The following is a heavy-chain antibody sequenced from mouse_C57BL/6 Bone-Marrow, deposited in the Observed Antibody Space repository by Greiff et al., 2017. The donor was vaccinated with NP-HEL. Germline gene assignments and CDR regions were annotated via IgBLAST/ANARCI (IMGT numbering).Heavy chain of an antibody. CDR3: ALYYYGSSPYFDV. CDR2: IDPEDGET. V-gene: IGHV14-2*01. CDR1: GFNIKDYY. Sequence: EVKLMESGAELVKPGASVKLSCTASGFNIKDYYMHWVKQRTEQGLEWIGRIDPEDGETKYAPKFQGKATITADTSSNTAYLQLSSLTSEDTAVYYCALYYYGSSPYFDVWGTGTTVTVSS. J-gene: IGHJ1*03. D-gene: IGHD1-1*01.